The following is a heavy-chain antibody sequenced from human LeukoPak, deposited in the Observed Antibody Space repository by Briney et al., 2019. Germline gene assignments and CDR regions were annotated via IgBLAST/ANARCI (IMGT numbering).Heavy chain of an antibody. Sequence: GGSLRLSCAASGFTFSSYGTHWVRQAPGKGLEWVAFIRYDGSNKYYADSVKGRFTISRDNSKNTLYLQMNSLRAEDTAVYYCAKFLAAAGISPFDYWGQGTLVTVSS. CDR3: AKFLAAAGISPFDY. D-gene: IGHD6-13*01. CDR2: IRYDGSNK. CDR1: GFTFSSYG. J-gene: IGHJ4*02. V-gene: IGHV3-30*02.